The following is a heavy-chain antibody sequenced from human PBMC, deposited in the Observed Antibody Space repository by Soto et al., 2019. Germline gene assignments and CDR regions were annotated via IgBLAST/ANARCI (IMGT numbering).Heavy chain of an antibody. Sequence: EVQLVESGGGLVQPGGSLRLSCVASGFMFGTYAMHWVRQAPGKGLEWVSLISHGGSRISYGESLKGRSTISRDNARNSLSLHMTVLSEEATSVDYCAKSADSGGWGYDYWAQGALVTVSS. CDR3: AKSADSGGWGYDY. J-gene: IGHJ4*02. CDR1: GFMFGTYA. CDR2: ISHGGSRI. D-gene: IGHD2-15*01. V-gene: IGHV3-48*02.